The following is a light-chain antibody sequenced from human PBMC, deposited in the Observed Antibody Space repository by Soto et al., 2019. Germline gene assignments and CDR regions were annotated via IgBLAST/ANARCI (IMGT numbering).Light chain of an antibody. V-gene: IGLV2-14*01. CDR1: SSDVGGYNY. CDR2: EVS. CDR3: SSFTNTITRYA. J-gene: IGLJ1*01. Sequence: QSALTQPASVPGSPGQSITISCTGTSSDVGGYNYVSWFQHHPGKAPKLIIYEVSYRPSGVSARFSGSKSGDTASLTISGLQAEDEADYYCSSFTNTITRYAFGTGTKVTVL.